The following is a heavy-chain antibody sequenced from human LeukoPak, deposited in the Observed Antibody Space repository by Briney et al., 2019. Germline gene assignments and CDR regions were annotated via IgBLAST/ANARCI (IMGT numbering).Heavy chain of an antibody. V-gene: IGHV4-59*01. D-gene: IGHD1-26*01. CDR1: GGSISSYY. CDR2: IYYSGST. Sequence: PSETPSLTRIVSGGSISSYYWSWIRQPPGKGLEWIGYIYYSGSTNYNPSLKSRVTISVDTSKNPYSLKLSSVTAADTAVYYCARGGTRIRWEPYYYYGMDVWGQGTTVTLSS. J-gene: IGHJ6*02. CDR3: ARGGTRIRWEPYYYYGMDV.